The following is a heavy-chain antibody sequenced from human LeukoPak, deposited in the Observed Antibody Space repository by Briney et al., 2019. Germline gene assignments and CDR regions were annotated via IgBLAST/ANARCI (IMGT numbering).Heavy chain of an antibody. Sequence: SETLSLTCAVSGYSISSGYHWGWIRQSPGKGLEWIGIIFHSGNTYYNPSLKSRVTISVDTSMNQFSLKLTALTAADTAVYYCARTLYCIGATAACYSPELFDSWGQGTLVTVSS. J-gene: IGHJ4*02. CDR2: IFHSGNT. D-gene: IGHD2-15*01. CDR1: GYSISSGYH. CDR3: ARTLYCIGATAACYSPELFDS. V-gene: IGHV4-38-2*01.